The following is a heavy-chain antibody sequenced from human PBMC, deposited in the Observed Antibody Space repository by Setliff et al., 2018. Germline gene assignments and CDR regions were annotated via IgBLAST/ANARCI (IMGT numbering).Heavy chain of an antibody. D-gene: IGHD3-3*01. CDR1: GYTFTGYF. CDR2: INPNSGNT. CDR3: ARLVSGYDFWSGYWNYYYYYYYMDV. V-gene: IGHV1-8*02. Sequence: ASVKVSCKASGYTFTGYFIHWVRQAPGQGLEWMGWINPNSGNTGYAQKFQGRVTMTRNTSISTAYMELSSLRSEDTAVYYCARLVSGYDFWSGYWNYYYYYYYMDVWGKGTTVTVSS. J-gene: IGHJ6*03.